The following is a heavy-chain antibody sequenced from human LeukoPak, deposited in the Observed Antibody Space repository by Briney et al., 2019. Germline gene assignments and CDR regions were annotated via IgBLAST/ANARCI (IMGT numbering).Heavy chain of an antibody. V-gene: IGHV3-48*04. D-gene: IGHD3-22*01. J-gene: IGHJ4*02. CDR2: ISGSGNTM. CDR3: ARDGYDSSGYLPGYYDY. Sequence: GGSLRLSCAASGFTFSSYSMNWVRQAPGKGLEWISYISGSGNTMYYADSVKGRFTISRDNAKNSLYLQMNSLRAEDTAIYYCARDGYDSSGYLPGYYDYWGQGTLVTVSS. CDR1: GFTFSSYS.